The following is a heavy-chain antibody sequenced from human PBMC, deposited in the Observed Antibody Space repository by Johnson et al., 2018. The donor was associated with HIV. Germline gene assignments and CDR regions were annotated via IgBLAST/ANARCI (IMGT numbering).Heavy chain of an antibody. CDR3: AREGIWYCSGGSCYGAFDI. CDR2: ISYDGSNK. CDR1: GFTFANYG. V-gene: IGHV3-30*19. D-gene: IGHD2-15*01. Sequence: QVQLVESGGGVVQPGESLRLSCAASGFTFANYGMHWVRQAPGKGLEWVAVISYDGSNKYYADSVQGRLTNSRANSKNTLYLQMNSLRADDTAVYYCAREGIWYCSGGSCYGAFDIWGQGTMVTVSS. J-gene: IGHJ3*02.